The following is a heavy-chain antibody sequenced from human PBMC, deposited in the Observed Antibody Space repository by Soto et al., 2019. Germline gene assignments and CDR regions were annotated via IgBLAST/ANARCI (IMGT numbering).Heavy chain of an antibody. Sequence: GSSLKFSCNASGYTFTGYYMHWVRQAPGQGLEWIGWINPNSGGTNYAQKFQGRVTMNRAPSISTAYMELSRLRSDDTAVYYGAASPRMVGATIYSYGMDVWAQGTRFPVAS. CDR3: AASPRMVGATIYSYGMDV. D-gene: IGHD1-26*01. J-gene: IGHJ6*02. CDR1: GYTFTGYY. CDR2: INPNSGGT. V-gene: IGHV1-2*02.